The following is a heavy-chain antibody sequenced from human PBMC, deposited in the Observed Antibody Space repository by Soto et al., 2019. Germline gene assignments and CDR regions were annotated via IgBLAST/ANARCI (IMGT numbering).Heavy chain of an antibody. V-gene: IGHV3-11*01. D-gene: IGHD4-17*01. J-gene: IGHJ4*02. Sequence: QVQLVESGGGLVKPGGSLRLSCAASGFTFSDYYMSWIRQAPGTGLEWVSYISRGGGTIYYADSVKGRFTVSRDNARNSLFLHMNSPRADDTAVYFCAGGMTSVTAFDFWGQGTRVSVSS. CDR1: GFTFSDYY. CDR2: ISRGGGTI. CDR3: AGGMTSVTAFDF.